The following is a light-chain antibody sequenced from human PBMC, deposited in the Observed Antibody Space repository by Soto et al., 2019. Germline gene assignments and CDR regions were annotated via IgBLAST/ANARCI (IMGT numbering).Light chain of an antibody. CDR2: YAS. CDR3: QQRSNWPLT. Sequence: EIVLTQSPATLYLSPGERATLSCRASQSVSSYLAWYQQKPGQAPRLLIYYASNRAIGIPARCSGSGSGTDFTLTISSLEPEDFAVYYSQQRSNWPLTFGGGTKVDVK. V-gene: IGKV3-11*01. CDR1: QSVSSY. J-gene: IGKJ4*01.